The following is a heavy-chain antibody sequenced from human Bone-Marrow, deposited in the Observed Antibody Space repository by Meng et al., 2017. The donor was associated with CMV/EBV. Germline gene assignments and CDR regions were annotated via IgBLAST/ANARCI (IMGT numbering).Heavy chain of an antibody. CDR1: GFTFSDAA. CDR3: AKKGVYDFWS. D-gene: IGHD3-3*01. CDR2: ISNGGGST. V-gene: IGHV3-23*01. J-gene: IGHJ4*02. Sequence: GESLKISCAASGFTFSDAAMSWVRQTPTKGMEWISAISNGGGSTFYADSVKGRFIISRDNSKNTVHLQMNSLRVEDTAIYYCAKKGVYDFWSWGQGTVVTVSS.